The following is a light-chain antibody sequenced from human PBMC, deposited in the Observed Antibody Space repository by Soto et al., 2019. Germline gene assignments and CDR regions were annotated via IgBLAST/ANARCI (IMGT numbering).Light chain of an antibody. CDR3: QQRFAWPNS. V-gene: IGKV3-11*01. CDR1: QSVSIY. CDR2: DIS. J-gene: IGKJ4*01. Sequence: EIVLTQSPATLSLSPGERATLSCRASQSVSIYLAWYQQRPGQTPRLLIYDISTRAAGIPARFSGSVFRTDYTLTISNLEPEDSAFYYCQQRFAWPNSFGGGTKLQI.